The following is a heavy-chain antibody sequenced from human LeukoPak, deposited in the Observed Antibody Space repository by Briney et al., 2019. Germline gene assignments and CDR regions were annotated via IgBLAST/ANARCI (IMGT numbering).Heavy chain of an antibody. J-gene: IGHJ4*02. CDR2: IIPIFGTA. D-gene: IGHD2-2*01. V-gene: IGHV1-69*05. CDR1: GGTFSSYG. CDR3: ARGPRSTSCPDY. Sequence: AASVKVSCKASGGTFSSYGISWVRQAPGQGLEWMGGIIPIFGTANYAQKFQGRVTITTDESTSTAYMELSSLRSEDTAVYYCARGPRSTSCPDYWGQGTLVTVSS.